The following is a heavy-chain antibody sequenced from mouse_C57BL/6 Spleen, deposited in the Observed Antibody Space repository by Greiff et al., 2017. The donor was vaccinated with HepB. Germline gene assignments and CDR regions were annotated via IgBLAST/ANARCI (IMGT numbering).Heavy chain of an antibody. V-gene: IGHV5-9-1*02. J-gene: IGHJ3*01. CDR2: ISSGGDYI. CDR3: TRDLNSLFAY. CDR1: GFTFSSYA. D-gene: IGHD1-3*01. Sequence: EVQLVESGEGLVKPGGSLKLSCAASGFTFSSYAMSRVRQTPEKRLEWVAYISSGGDYIYYADTVKGRFTISRDNARNTLYLQMSSLKSEDTAMYYCTRDLNSLFAYWGQGTLVTVSA.